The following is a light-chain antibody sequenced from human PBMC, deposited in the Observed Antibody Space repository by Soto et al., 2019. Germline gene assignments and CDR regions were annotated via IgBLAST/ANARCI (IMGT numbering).Light chain of an antibody. CDR3: SSYTSSSILYV. J-gene: IGLJ1*01. CDR2: EVS. Sequence: QSAQSQPASVCGSPGQSIAIACTGTSSDVGGYNYVSWYQQHPGKAPKLMIYEVSNRPSGVSNRFSGSKSGNTASLTISGLQAEDEADYYCSSYTSSSILYVFGTGTKVTAL. V-gene: IGLV2-14*01. CDR1: SSDVGGYNY.